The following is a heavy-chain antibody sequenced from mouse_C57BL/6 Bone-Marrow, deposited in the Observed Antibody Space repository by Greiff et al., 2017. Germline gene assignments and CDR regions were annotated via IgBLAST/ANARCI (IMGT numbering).Heavy chain of an antibody. J-gene: IGHJ3*01. V-gene: IGHV1-85*01. CDR3: AREDTTARRRFAY. CDR2: IYPRDGST. D-gene: IGHD1-2*01. CDR1: GYTFTSYD. Sequence: VQLQQSGPELVKPGASVKLSCKASGYTFTSYDINWVKQRPGQGLEWIGWIYPRDGSTKYNEKFKGKATLTVDTSSSTAYMERHSLTSEDSAVYFCAREDTTARRRFAYWGQGTLVTVSA.